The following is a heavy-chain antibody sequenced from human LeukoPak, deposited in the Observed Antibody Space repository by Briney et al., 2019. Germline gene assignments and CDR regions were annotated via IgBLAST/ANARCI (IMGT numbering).Heavy chain of an antibody. V-gene: IGHV3-23*01. CDR3: AKDSYLPWLVPEDY. CDR2: ISGSGGST. J-gene: IGHJ4*02. Sequence: PGGSLRLSCAASGFTFSSYAMSWVRQAPGKGLEWVSAISGSGGSTYYADCVKGRFTISRDNSKNTLYLQMNSLRAEDTAVYYCAKDSYLPWLVPEDYWGQGTLVTVSS. CDR1: GFTFSSYA. D-gene: IGHD6-19*01.